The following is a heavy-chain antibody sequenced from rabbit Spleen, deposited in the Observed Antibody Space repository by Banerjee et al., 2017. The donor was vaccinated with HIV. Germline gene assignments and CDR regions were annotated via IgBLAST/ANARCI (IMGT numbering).Heavy chain of an antibody. CDR1: GFSFSSDYY. V-gene: IGHV1S40*01. Sequence: QSLEESGGGLVKPGASLTLTCTASGFSFSSDYYMCWVRQAPGKGLESIACIYGGGGGSTWYASWAKGRFTISKTSSTTVTLQMTSLTVADTATYFCARDTGTSFSTYGMDLWGQGTLVTVS. CDR2: IYGGGGGST. CDR3: ARDTGTSFSTYGMDL. D-gene: IGHD7-1*01. J-gene: IGHJ6*01.